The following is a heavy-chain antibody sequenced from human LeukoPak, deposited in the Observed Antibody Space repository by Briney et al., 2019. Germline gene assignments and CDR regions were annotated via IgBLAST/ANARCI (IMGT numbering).Heavy chain of an antibody. Sequence: ASVTVSCKASGYTFTCYYMHWVRQAPGQGLEWMGWINPNSGGTNYAQKFQGRVTMTRDTSISTAYMELSRLRSDDTAVYYCAREVYSGSGNYIHDYYGMDVWGQGTTVTVSS. D-gene: IGHD3-10*01. CDR2: INPNSGGT. CDR3: AREVYSGSGNYIHDYYGMDV. CDR1: GYTFTCYY. J-gene: IGHJ6*02. V-gene: IGHV1-2*02.